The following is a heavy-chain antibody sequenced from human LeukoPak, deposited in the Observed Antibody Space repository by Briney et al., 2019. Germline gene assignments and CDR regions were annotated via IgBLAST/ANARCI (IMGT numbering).Heavy chain of an antibody. Sequence: GGSLRLSCAVSGITLSNYAMSWVRQAPGKGLEWVSAISGSGSSTYYADSVRGRFTISRDNSKNTLYLQMNSLRAEDTAVYYCAKDQGVDWGQGTLVTVSS. CDR3: AKDQGVD. CDR1: GITLSNYA. V-gene: IGHV3-23*01. D-gene: IGHD3-3*01. CDR2: ISGSGSST. J-gene: IGHJ4*02.